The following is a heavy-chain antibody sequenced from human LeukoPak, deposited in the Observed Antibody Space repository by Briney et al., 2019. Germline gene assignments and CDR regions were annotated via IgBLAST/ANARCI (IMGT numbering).Heavy chain of an antibody. CDR3: ARDRGSGSRSFDY. D-gene: IGHD3-10*01. J-gene: IGHJ4*02. CDR2: INHSGST. CDR1: GGSFSGYY. Sequence: SETLSLTCAVYGGSFSGYYWSWIRQPPGKGLEWIGEINHSGSTNYNPSLKSRVTISVDTSKNQFSLKLSSVTAADTAVYYCARDRGSGSRSFDYWGQGTLVTVSS. V-gene: IGHV4-34*01.